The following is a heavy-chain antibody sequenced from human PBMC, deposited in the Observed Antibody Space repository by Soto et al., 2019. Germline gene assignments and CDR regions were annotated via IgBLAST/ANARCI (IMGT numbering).Heavy chain of an antibody. CDR3: ARDVGYCSSTSCSDMGIGY. Sequence: SETLSLTCTVSGGSISSSSYYWGWIRQPPGKGLEWIGSTYYSGSTYYNPSLKSRVTISVDTSKNQFSLKLSSVTAADTAVYYCARDVGYCSSTSCSDMGIGYWGQGTLVTVSS. CDR1: GGSISSSSYY. V-gene: IGHV4-39*02. CDR2: TYYSGST. J-gene: IGHJ4*02. D-gene: IGHD2-2*01.